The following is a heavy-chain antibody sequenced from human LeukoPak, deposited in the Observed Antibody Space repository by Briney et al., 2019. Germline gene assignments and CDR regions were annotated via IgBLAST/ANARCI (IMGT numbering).Heavy chain of an antibody. J-gene: IGHJ5*02. D-gene: IGHD2-15*01. V-gene: IGHV3-74*01. CDR2: INSDGSST. CDR3: AREYSTGFDP. CDR1: GFTFSRYW. Sequence: GGSLRLSCAASGFTFSRYWMHWVRQGPGKGLVWVSRINSDGSSTSYADSVKGRFTISRDNAKNTLYLQMDSLRAEDTAVYYCAREYSTGFDPWGQGTLVTVSS.